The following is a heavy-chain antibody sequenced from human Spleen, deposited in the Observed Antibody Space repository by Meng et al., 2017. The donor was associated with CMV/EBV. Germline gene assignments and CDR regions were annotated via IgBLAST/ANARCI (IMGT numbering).Heavy chain of an antibody. J-gene: IGHJ4*02. CDR1: GFIFSNYW. CDR3: ARGKVGLDS. V-gene: IGHV3-7*01. Sequence: SLYCAASGFIFSNYWMSWVRQATGKGLEWVANIKEDRSEKYYVDSVKRRFTISRDNAKNSLYLQMNSLRAEDTAVYYCARGKVGLDSWGQGALVTVSS. D-gene: IGHD1-26*01. CDR2: IKEDRSEK.